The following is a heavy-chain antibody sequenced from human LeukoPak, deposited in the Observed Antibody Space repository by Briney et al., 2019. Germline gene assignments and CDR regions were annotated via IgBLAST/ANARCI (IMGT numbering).Heavy chain of an antibody. Sequence: SQTLSLTCTVSGGSISSGGYYWSWIRQHPGKGLEWIGYIYYSGSTYYNPSLKSRVTISVDTSKNQFSLKLSSVTAADTAVYYCARGYSSGWDPFDYWGQGTLVTVSS. J-gene: IGHJ4*02. CDR1: GGSISSGGYY. CDR2: IYYSGST. D-gene: IGHD6-19*01. V-gene: IGHV4-31*03. CDR3: ARGYSSGWDPFDY.